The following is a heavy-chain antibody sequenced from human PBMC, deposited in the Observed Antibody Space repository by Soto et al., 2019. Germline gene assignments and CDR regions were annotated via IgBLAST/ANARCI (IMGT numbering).Heavy chain of an antibody. CDR2: IIPIFGTA. CDR3: ARDRMNYHGMDV. V-gene: IGHV1-69*13. D-gene: IGHD2-8*01. J-gene: IGHJ6*02. Sequence: SVKVSCKASGGTFSSYAISWVRQAPGQGLEWMGGIIPIFGTANYAQKFQGRVTITADESTSTAYMELSSLRSEDTAVYYCARDRMNYHGMDVWGQGTTVTVSS. CDR1: GGTFSSYA.